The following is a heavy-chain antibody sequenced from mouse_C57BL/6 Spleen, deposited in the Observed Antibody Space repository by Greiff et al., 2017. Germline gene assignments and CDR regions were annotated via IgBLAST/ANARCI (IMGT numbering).Heavy chain of an antibody. CDR1: GYSFTSYY. Sequence: VQLQQSGPELVKPGASVKISCKASGYSFTSYYIHWVKQRPGQGLEWIGWIYPGSGNTKYNEKFKGKATLTADTSSSAAYMQLSSLTSEDSAVYYCARYADCHYFDYWGQGTTLTVSS. CDR3: ARYADCHYFDY. CDR2: IYPGSGNT. V-gene: IGHV1-66*01. J-gene: IGHJ2*01.